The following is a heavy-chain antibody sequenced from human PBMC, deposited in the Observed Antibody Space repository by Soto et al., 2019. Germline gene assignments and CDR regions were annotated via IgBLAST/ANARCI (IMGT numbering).Heavy chain of an antibody. J-gene: IGHJ4*02. CDR3: ARTYCSSTSCYSTPRGFDY. Sequence: SVKVSCKASGGTFSSYAISWVRQAPGQGLEWMGGIIPIFGTANYAQKFQGRVTITADKSTSTAYMELSSLRSEDTAVYYCARTYCSSTSCYSTPRGFDYWGQGTLVTVSS. CDR1: GGTFSSYA. CDR2: IIPIFGTA. D-gene: IGHD2-2*01. V-gene: IGHV1-69*06.